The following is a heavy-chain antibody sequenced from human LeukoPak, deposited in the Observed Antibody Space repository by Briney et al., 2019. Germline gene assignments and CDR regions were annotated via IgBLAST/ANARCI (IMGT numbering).Heavy chain of an antibody. CDR3: ARRWEYYFDY. D-gene: IGHD1-26*01. Sequence: PSETLSLTCTVSGASIPSTDYYWSWIRQPPGKGLEWIGYIYYNGNTYTNPSLKSRLTISVDTSKNQFSLKLSSVTAADTAVYYCARRWEYYFDYWGQGTLVTVSS. J-gene: IGHJ4*02. CDR1: GASIPSTDYY. CDR2: IYYNGNT. V-gene: IGHV4-30-4*01.